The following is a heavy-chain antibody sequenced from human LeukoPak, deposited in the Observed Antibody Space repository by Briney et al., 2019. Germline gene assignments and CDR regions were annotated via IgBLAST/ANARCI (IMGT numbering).Heavy chain of an antibody. J-gene: IGHJ4*02. CDR1: GYTFTGYY. V-gene: IGHV1-2*06. CDR3: ARDLFYYYGSGSYDY. D-gene: IGHD3-10*01. CDR2: INPNSGGT. Sequence: ASVKVSCKASGYTFTGYYMHWVRQAPGQGLEWMGRINPNSGGTNYAQKFQGRVTMTRDTSISTAYMELSRLRSDDAAVYYCARDLFYYYGSGSYDYWGQGTLVTVSS.